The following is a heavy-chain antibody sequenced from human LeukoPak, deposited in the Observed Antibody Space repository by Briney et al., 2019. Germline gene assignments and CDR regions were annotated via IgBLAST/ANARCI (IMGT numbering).Heavy chain of an antibody. V-gene: IGHV3-21*01. CDR2: ISSSSSYI. Sequence: GGSLRLSCAASGFTFSTYTMNWVRQAPGKGLEWVSSISSSSSYIYYADSVKGRFTISRDNAKNSLYLQMNSLRAEDTAVYYCASLSTGYDPYYYYYMDVWGKGTTVTVSS. J-gene: IGHJ6*03. D-gene: IGHD5-12*01. CDR3: ASLSTGYDPYYYYYMDV. CDR1: GFTFSTYT.